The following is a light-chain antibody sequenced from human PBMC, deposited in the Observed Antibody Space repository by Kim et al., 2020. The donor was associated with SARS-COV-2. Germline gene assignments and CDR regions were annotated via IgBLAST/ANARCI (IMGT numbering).Light chain of an antibody. CDR2: GAS. J-gene: IGKJ4*01. Sequence: VSPGERVALSCRASQSVRSNLAWYQQKAGQVPRLLIYGASTRATDIPARFSGSGSGTEFALTISSLQSEDFAVYYCQQYNDWPLTFGGGTKV. CDR1: QSVRSN. V-gene: IGKV3-15*01. CDR3: QQYNDWPLT.